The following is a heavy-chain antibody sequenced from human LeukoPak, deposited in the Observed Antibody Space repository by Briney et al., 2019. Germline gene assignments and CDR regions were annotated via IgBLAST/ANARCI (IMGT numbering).Heavy chain of an antibody. V-gene: IGHV3-11*04. CDR1: GFTFSDYF. Sequence: GGSLRLSCAASGFTFSDYFLTWIRQAPGKGLEWVSYISGSGSNKYYADSVKGRFTISRDNAKNSLYLQMNSLRVEDTAVYYCATSQSSVAGIIGDWGQGTLVTVSS. J-gene: IGHJ4*02. D-gene: IGHD6-19*01. CDR3: ATSQSSVAGIIGD. CDR2: ISGSGSNK.